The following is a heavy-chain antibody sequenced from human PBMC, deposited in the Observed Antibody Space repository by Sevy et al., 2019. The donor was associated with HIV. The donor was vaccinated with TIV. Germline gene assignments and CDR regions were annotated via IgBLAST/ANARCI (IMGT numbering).Heavy chain of an antibody. D-gene: IGHD3-16*01. V-gene: IGHV4-4*02. CDR1: GGSISSVNW. Sequence: SETLSLTCAVSGGSISSVNWWHWVRQPPGKGLEWIGEIYHSGSTNYNPSLKSRVTISVDNSKNQCSLKLSSVPAADTAVYYCARGGETPRGFDPWGQGSLVTVSS. CDR3: ARGGETPRGFDP. CDR2: IYHSGST. J-gene: IGHJ5*02.